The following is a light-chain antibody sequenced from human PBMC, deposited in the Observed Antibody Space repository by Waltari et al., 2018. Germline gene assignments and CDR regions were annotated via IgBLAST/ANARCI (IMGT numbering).Light chain of an antibody. CDR1: QSVNRW. V-gene: IGKV1-5*03. CDR2: KAS. J-gene: IGKJ1*01. CDR3: QQYEAFPVT. Sequence: IQMTQSPSTLPASVGARVTITCRAGQSVNRWLAWYQQKPGKAPKLLISKASALQNGVAPRFSGGGSGTEFTLTISNLQPDDSSTYYCQQYEAFPVTFGHGTKVEIK.